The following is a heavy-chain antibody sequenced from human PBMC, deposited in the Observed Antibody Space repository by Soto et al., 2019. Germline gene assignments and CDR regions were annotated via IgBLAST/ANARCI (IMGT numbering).Heavy chain of an antibody. CDR1: GYTFTSYA. D-gene: IGHD4-17*01. V-gene: IGHV1-18*01. CDR3: ARAGVEATTGISGY. J-gene: IGHJ4*02. CDR2: INVSNGNT. Sequence: ASVKVSCKASGYTFTSYAVSWVRQAPGQGLEWMGWINVSNGNTKYEQKFQGRVTMTTETSTSTVYMELRSLTSDDTAVYYCARAGVEATTGISGYWGQGTLVTVSS.